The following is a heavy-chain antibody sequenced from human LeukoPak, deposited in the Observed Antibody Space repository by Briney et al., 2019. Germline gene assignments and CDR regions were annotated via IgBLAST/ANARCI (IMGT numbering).Heavy chain of an antibody. Sequence: SVKVSCKASGGTFSSYAISWVRQAPGQGLEWMGGIIPIFGTANYAQKFQGRVTITADESTSTAYMELSSLRSEDTAVYYCARAQGGSYSLAIWFDPWGQGTLVTVSS. J-gene: IGHJ5*02. CDR3: ARAQGGSYSLAIWFDP. D-gene: IGHD1-26*01. CDR1: GGTFSSYA. CDR2: IIPIFGTA. V-gene: IGHV1-69*13.